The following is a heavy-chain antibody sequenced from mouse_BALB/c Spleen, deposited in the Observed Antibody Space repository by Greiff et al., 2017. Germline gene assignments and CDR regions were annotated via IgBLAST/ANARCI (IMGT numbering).Heavy chain of an antibody. V-gene: IGHV14-4*02. Sequence: EVQLQQSGAELVRSGASVKLSCTASGFNIKDYYMHWVKQRPEQGLEWIGWIDPENGDTEYAPKFQGKATMTADTSSNTAYLQLSSLTSEDTAVYYCNAWTARAPYYFDSWGEGTTLTHSS. CDR3: NAWTARAPYYFDS. J-gene: IGHJ2*01. CDR2: IDPENGDT. CDR1: GFNIKDYY. D-gene: IGHD3-2*01.